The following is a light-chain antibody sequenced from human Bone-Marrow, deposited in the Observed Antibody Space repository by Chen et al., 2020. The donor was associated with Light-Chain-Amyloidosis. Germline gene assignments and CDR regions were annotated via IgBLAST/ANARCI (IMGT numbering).Light chain of an antibody. CDR1: KIGSTS. J-gene: IGLJ3*02. CDR2: DDS. Sequence: SYVLTQPSSVSVAPGQTAKIACGGNKIGSTSVHWYQQTPGQAPLLVVYDDSDRPSGIPERLSGSNSGNTATLTISRVEAGDEADYYCQVWDRSSDRPVFGGGTKLTVL. CDR3: QVWDRSSDRPV. V-gene: IGLV3-21*02.